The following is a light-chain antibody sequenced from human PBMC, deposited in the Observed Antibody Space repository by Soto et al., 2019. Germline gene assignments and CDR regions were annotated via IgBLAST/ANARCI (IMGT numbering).Light chain of an antibody. CDR3: QEYGSSRT. CDR1: QSVSSSY. J-gene: IGKJ1*01. V-gene: IGKV3-20*01. CDR2: GAS. Sequence: ETVLTQSPGTLPLSPGERATLSCRASQSVSSSYLAWYQQKPGQAPRLLIYGASSRATDIPDRFSGSGSGTDFTLTISRLEPEDFAVYYCQEYGSSRTFGQGTKVEIK.